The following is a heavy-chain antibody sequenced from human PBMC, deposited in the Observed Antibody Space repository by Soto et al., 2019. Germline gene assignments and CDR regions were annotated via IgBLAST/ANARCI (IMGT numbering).Heavy chain of an antibody. CDR3: ARAAVTTYLNYYYYMDV. D-gene: IGHD4-17*01. CDR2: ISSSSSYI. V-gene: IGHV3-21*01. J-gene: IGHJ6*03. Sequence: GGSLRLSCAASGFTFSSYSMNWVRQAPGKGLEWVSSISSSSSYIYYADSVKGRFTISRDNAKNALYLQMNSLRAEDTAVYYCARAAVTTYLNYYYYMDVWGKGTTVTVSS. CDR1: GFTFSSYS.